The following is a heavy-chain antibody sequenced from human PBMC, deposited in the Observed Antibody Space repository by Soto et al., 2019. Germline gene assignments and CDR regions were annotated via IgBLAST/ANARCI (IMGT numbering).Heavy chain of an antibody. V-gene: IGHV3-23*01. CDR1: GFTLSSYA. D-gene: IGHD5-18*01. CDR2: ISGSGGST. J-gene: IGHJ5*02. Sequence: EVQLLESGGGLVQPGGSLRLSCAASGFTLSSYAMSWVRQAPGKGLEWVSAISGSGGSTYYADSVKGRFTISRDNSKNTLYLQMNSLRAEDTAVYYCAKDPNWKPWIQLWYDNWFDPWGQGTLVTVSS. CDR3: AKDPNWKPWIQLWYDNWFDP.